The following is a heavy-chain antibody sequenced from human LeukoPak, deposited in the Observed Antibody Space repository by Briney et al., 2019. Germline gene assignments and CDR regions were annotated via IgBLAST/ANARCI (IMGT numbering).Heavy chain of an antibody. D-gene: IGHD3-9*01. CDR3: AKAAHYDILTGYLDDAFDI. CDR2: ISGSVGST. J-gene: IGHJ3*02. CDR1: GFTFSSYA. V-gene: IGHV3-23*01. Sequence: GGSLRLSCAASGFTFSSYAMSWVRQAPGKGLEWVSAISGSVGSTYYADSVKGRFTISRDNSKNTLYLQMNSLRAEDTAVYYCAKAAHYDILTGYLDDAFDIWGQGTMVTVSS.